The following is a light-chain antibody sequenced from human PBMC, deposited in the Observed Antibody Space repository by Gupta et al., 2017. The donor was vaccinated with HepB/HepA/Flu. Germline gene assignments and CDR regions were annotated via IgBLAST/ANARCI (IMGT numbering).Light chain of an antibody. Sequence: EIVLTQSPATLSLSPGERATLSCRASQSVSSYLAWYQQKPGQAPRLLIYDASHRDTGIPARFSGSGYGKDVTLTSSIREQEDFAVYYCQHRSNWPPGSFGQGTKMEIK. CDR1: QSVSSY. CDR3: QHRSNWPPGS. CDR2: DAS. J-gene: IGKJ2*04. V-gene: IGKV3-11*01.